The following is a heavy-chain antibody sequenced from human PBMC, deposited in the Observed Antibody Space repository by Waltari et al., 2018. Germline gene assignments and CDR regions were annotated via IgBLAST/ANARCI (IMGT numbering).Heavy chain of an antibody. J-gene: IGHJ6*03. CDR2: IRYDGSNK. Sequence: QVQLVESGGGVVQPGGSRRLSCAASGFTFSSYGMHWVVQGPGRGLEWVAFIRYDGSNKYYADSVKGRFTISRDNSKNTLYLQMNSLRAEDTAVYYCAKDLSYYGSGSYYAVGMDVWGKGTTVTVSS. CDR1: GFTFSSYG. D-gene: IGHD3-10*01. CDR3: AKDLSYYGSGSYYAVGMDV. V-gene: IGHV3-30*02.